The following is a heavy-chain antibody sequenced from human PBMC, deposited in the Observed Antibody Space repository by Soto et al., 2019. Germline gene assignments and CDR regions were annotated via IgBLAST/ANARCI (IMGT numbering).Heavy chain of an antibody. CDR1: GFTFSSYS. J-gene: IGHJ6*02. CDR3: ARSKKRGYSYGYSVNYYYGMAV. V-gene: IGHV3-21*01. D-gene: IGHD5-18*01. Sequence: PGGSLRLSCAASGFTFSSYSMNWVRQAPGKGLEWVSSISSSSSYIYYADSVKGRFTISRDNAKNSLYLQMNSLRAEDTAVYYCARSKKRGYSYGYSVNYYYGMAVWGQGTTVTVSS. CDR2: ISSSSSYI.